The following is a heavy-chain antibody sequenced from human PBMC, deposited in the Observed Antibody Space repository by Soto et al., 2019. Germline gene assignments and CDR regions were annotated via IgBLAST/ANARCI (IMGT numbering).Heavy chain of an antibody. Sequence: ASVKVSCKASGYTFTSYDINWVRQATGQGLEWMGWMNPNSGNTGYAQKFQGRVTMTRNTSISTAYMELSSLRSEDTAVYYCASPAGYDFWSGFLGNDYYYGMDVWGQGTTVTVSS. V-gene: IGHV1-8*01. J-gene: IGHJ6*02. CDR1: GYTFTSYD. D-gene: IGHD3-3*01. CDR3: ASPAGYDFWSGFLGNDYYYGMDV. CDR2: MNPNSGNT.